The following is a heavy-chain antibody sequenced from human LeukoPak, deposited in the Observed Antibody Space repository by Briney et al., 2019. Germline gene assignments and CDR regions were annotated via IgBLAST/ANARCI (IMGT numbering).Heavy chain of an antibody. D-gene: IGHD4-23*01. CDR1: GFTFSKYW. CDR3: ARGIGYGGNAGDY. CDR2: ISSSGSTI. Sequence: PGGSLRLSCVVSGFTFSKYWMSWVRQAPGKGLEWVSYISSSGSTIYYADSVKGRFTISRDNAKNSLYLQMNSLRAEDTAVYYCARGIGYGGNAGDYWGQGTLVTVSS. V-gene: IGHV3-48*03. J-gene: IGHJ4*02.